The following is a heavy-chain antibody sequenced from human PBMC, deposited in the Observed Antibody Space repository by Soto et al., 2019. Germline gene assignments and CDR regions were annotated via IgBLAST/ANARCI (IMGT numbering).Heavy chain of an antibody. Sequence: EVQLLESGGGLVQPGGSLRLSCAASGFTFSSYAMSWVRQAPGKGLEWVSAISGSGGSTYYADSVKGRFTISRDNTKNTLYLEMNSLRAEDTAVYYCAKDSQDAVAASDSRFAPGGQGTLVTVSS. D-gene: IGHD2-15*01. CDR3: AKDSQDAVAASDSRFAP. J-gene: IGHJ5*02. V-gene: IGHV3-23*01. CDR1: GFTFSSYA. CDR2: ISGSGGST.